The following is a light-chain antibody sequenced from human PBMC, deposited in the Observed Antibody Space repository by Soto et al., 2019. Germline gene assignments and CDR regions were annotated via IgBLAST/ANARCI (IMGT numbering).Light chain of an antibody. V-gene: IGKV3-11*01. CDR1: QSVSTN. J-gene: IGKJ1*01. CDR3: QQRSNWPT. CDR2: DAS. Sequence: VMKMSAATLSAYKGERAALSCRASQSVSTNLAWYQQQPGQPPRLLIYDASNRATGIPARFSGSGSGTDFTLTISSLEPEDFAVYYWQQRSNWPTFGQGTNVDI.